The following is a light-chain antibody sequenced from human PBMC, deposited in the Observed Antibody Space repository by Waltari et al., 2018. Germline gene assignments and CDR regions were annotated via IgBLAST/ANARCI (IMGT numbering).Light chain of an antibody. CDR1: QSLSSN. CDR2: GAS. J-gene: IGKJ1*01. Sequence: IVMTQSPATLSVSPGEGATLSCKASQSLSSNLAWYQQKPGQLPRLLIYGASARATVIPARFRGSGSGTEFTLTISSLQAEDFAVYYCQERGRTFGQGTKVEIK. V-gene: IGKV3-15*01. CDR3: QERGRT.